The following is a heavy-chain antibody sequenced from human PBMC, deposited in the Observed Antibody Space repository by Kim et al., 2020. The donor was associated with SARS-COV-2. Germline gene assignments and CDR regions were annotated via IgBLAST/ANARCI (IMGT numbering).Heavy chain of an antibody. CDR2: ISYDGSNK. Sequence: GGSLRLSCAASGFTFSSYGMHWVRQAPGKGLEWVAVISYDGSNKYYADSVKGRFTITRDNSKNTLYLQMNSLRAEDTAVYYCAKESGSGSYYAWTYYYCGMDVWGQGNTVTVSS. CDR1: GFTFSSYG. D-gene: IGHD3-10*01. V-gene: IGHV3-30*18. CDR3: AKESGSGSYYAWTYYYCGMDV. J-gene: IGHJ6*02.